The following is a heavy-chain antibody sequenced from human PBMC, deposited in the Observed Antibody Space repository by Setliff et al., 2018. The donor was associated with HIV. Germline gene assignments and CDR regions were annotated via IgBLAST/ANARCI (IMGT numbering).Heavy chain of an antibody. V-gene: IGHV4-38-2*01. CDR2: FHHSGSA. D-gene: IGHD3-22*01. CDR3: ARQGAGYYYDSSDYYTGNGFDM. Sequence: SEPLSLTCAVYGYSISTAYYWAWIRQSPGKGLEWIGGFHHSGSAHYNPSLKSRVTISGQTSKNQFSLTLTSVTAADTAIYYCARQGAGYYYDSSDYYTGNGFDMWGQGTMVTVSS. CDR1: GYSISTAYY. J-gene: IGHJ3*02.